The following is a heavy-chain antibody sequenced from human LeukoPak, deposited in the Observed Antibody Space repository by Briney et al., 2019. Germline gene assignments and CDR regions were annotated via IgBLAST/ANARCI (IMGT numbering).Heavy chain of an antibody. D-gene: IGHD6-13*01. CDR3: AKDRASRGYSSSWYYFDY. Sequence: GGSLRLSCAASGLTVSSNYMSWVRQAPGKGLEWISLIYTGGNTYYADSVKGRFTLSRDNSKNTLYLQMNSLRAEDTAVYYCAKDRASRGYSSSWYYFDYWGQGTLVTVSS. CDR2: IYTGGNT. CDR1: GLTVSSNY. J-gene: IGHJ4*02. V-gene: IGHV3-66*01.